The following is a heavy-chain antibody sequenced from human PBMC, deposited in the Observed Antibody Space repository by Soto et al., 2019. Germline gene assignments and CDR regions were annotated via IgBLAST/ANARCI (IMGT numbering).Heavy chain of an antibody. D-gene: IGHD2-2*01. CDR1: GGSISSGGYY. V-gene: IGHV4-31*03. CDR3: ARVKQCSSTSCMDV. J-gene: IGHJ6*02. CDR2: IYYSGST. Sequence: SETLSLTCTVSGGSISSGGYYWSWIRQHPGKGLEWIGYIYYSGSTYYNPSLKSRVTISVDTSKNQFSLKLSSVTAADTAVYYCARVKQCSSTSCMDVWGQGTTVTVYS.